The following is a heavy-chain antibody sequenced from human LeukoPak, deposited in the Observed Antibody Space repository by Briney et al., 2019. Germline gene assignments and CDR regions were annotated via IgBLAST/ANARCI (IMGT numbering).Heavy chain of an antibody. Sequence: SETLSLTCTVSGGSISSHYWSWIRQPPGKGLEWIGYIYYSGSTYYNPSLKSRVTISVDTSKNQFSLKLSSVTAADTAVYYCARDSSIAARPNWFDPRGQGTLVTVSS. CDR3: ARDSSIAARPNWFDP. CDR2: IYYSGST. CDR1: GGSISSHY. D-gene: IGHD6-6*01. V-gene: IGHV4-59*11. J-gene: IGHJ5*02.